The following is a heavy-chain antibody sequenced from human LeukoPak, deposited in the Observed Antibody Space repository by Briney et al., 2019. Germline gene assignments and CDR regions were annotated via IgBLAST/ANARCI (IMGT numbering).Heavy chain of an antibody. CDR2: IWHDGSVE. V-gene: IGHV3-33*06. CDR1: GFMFSRLG. Sequence: PGRSLRLSCTASGFMFSRLGMQWVRQAPGEGLEWVAMIWHDGSVEEYADSVKGRFTISRDNSQNTLHLQMNSLRDDDTAVYYCAKEGDQFRGYLDAWGKGTTVTVSS. D-gene: IGHD3-16*01. J-gene: IGHJ6*03. CDR3: AKEGDQFRGYLDA.